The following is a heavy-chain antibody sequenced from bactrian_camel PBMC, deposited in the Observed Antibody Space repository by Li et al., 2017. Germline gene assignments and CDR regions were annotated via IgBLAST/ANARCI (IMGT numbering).Heavy chain of an antibody. CDR1: GFTFDDSD. CDR2: LDTVGTT. CDR3: AADSHKDVSDLRCDL. J-gene: IGHJ4*01. D-gene: IGHD6*01. Sequence: QVQLVESGGGSVQVGETLRLSCTASGFTFDDSDMGWYRQAPGNECELVSTLDTVGTTYYADSVKGRSTIPQDSAKNTLHLQMNSLKPEDTAVYYCAADSHKDVSDLRCDLWGQGTQVTVS. V-gene: IGHV3S55*01.